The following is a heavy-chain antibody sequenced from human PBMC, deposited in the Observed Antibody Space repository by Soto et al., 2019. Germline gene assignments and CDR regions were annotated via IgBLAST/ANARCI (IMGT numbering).Heavy chain of an antibody. CDR2: ISGSGGST. Sequence: GGSLRLSCAASGFTFSSYAMSWVRQAPGKGLEWVSAISGSGGSTYYADSVKGRFTISRDNSKNTLYLQMNSLRAEDTAVYYCAKDIVLMVYAIPDAFDIWGPGTMVTVSS. J-gene: IGHJ3*02. V-gene: IGHV3-23*01. CDR1: GFTFSSYA. CDR3: AKDIVLMVYAIPDAFDI. D-gene: IGHD2-8*01.